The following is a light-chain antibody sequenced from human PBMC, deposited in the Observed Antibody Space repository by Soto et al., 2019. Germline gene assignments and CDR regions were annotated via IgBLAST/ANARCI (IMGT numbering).Light chain of an antibody. CDR3: RSYTSTNTLEV. CDR1: SSDVGGYNY. Sequence: QSALTQPASLSGSPGQSITIACTGTSSDVGGYNYVSWYQHHPGKAPKLMIYEVNYRPSGVSNRFSGSKSGNTASLTISGLQAEDEADYYCRSYTSTNTLEVFGTGTKVTVL. V-gene: IGLV2-14*01. CDR2: EVN. J-gene: IGLJ1*01.